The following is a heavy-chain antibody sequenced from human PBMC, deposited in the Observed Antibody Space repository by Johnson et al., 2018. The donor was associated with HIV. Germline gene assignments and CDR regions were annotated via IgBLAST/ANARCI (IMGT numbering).Heavy chain of an antibody. CDR1: RFTFSDYY. V-gene: IGHV3-11*04. CDR3: ARAGRLGYCSGGSCYSPAFDI. J-gene: IGHJ3*02. CDR2: IYSGSTI. Sequence: QVQLVESGGGLVKPGGSLRLSCAASRFTFSDYYMSWIRQTPGKGLEWVSAIYSGSTIYYADSVKGRFTISRDNAKNSLYLQMNSLRAEDTAVYYCARAGRLGYCSGGSCYSPAFDIWGQVTMVTVS. D-gene: IGHD2-15*01.